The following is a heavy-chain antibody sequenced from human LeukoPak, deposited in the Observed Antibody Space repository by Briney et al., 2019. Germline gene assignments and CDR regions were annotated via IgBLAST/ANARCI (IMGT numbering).Heavy chain of an antibody. CDR1: GVSISSYY. Sequence: SETLSLTCTFSGVSISSYYWSWIRQPPGKGLEWIAYIYYSGSTNYNPSLKGRVTISVDTSKNQFSLKLSSVTAADTAVYYCATYPFRGATHYFDYWGQGILVTVTS. CDR2: IYYSGST. J-gene: IGHJ4*02. D-gene: IGHD3-10*01. CDR3: ATYPFRGATHYFDY. V-gene: IGHV4-59*01.